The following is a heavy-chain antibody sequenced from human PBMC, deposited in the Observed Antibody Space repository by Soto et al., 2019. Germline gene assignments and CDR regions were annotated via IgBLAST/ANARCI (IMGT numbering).Heavy chain of an antibody. Sequence: QVQLVESGGGVVQPGRSLRLSCAASGFTFSSYGMHWVRQAPGKGLEWVAVIWYDGSNKYYADSVKGRFTISRDNSKNALYRQMSSLRAEDTAVYYCAREAGTTRYYGMDVWGQGTTVTVSS. J-gene: IGHJ6*02. CDR2: IWYDGSNK. D-gene: IGHD1-7*01. CDR3: AREAGTTRYYGMDV. V-gene: IGHV3-33*01. CDR1: GFTFSSYG.